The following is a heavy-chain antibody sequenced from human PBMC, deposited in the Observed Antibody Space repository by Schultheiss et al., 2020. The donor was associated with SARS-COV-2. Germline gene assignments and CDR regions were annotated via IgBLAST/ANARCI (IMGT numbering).Heavy chain of an antibody. Sequence: SETLSLTCTVSGGSISSGGYYWSWIRQHPGKGLEWIGEINHGGSTNYNPSLKSRVTISVDTSKNQFSLKLTSVTAADTAVYYCARGVRSHYDILTGFYRKFGGMDVWGQGTTVTVSS. D-gene: IGHD3-9*01. CDR1: GGSISSGGYY. V-gene: IGHV4-39*07. J-gene: IGHJ6*02. CDR2: INHGGST. CDR3: ARGVRSHYDILTGFYRKFGGMDV.